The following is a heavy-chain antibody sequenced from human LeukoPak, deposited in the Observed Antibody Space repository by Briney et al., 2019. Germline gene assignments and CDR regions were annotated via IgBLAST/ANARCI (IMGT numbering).Heavy chain of an antibody. D-gene: IGHD1-26*01. J-gene: IGHJ4*02. V-gene: IGHV2-70*01. CDR1: GFSLSTSGMC. CDR3: ARIRLVGATSVVDY. Sequence: SGPTLLKPPPPLTLTCTFSGFSLSTSGMCVSWIRQPPVKALEWLAPIDWDDDKYYITSLKTRLTISKDTSKNQVVLTMTNTDPVDTAKYYCARIRLVGATSVVDYWGQGTLVTVSS. CDR2: IDWDDDK.